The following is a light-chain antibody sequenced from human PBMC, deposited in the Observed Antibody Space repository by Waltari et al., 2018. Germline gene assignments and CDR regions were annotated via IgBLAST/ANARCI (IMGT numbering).Light chain of an antibody. J-gene: IGLJ2*01. V-gene: IGLV3-25*03. CDR1: ALPKHY. Sequence: SYDLTHPPSVSVSPGQTARLTGSGDALPKHYAYWYQQKPGQAPVLVIFKDSERPSGIPERFSGSSSGTTVTLTISGVQAEDEADYYCQSADSSGTYVVFGGGTKLTVL. CDR3: QSADSSGTYVV. CDR2: KDS.